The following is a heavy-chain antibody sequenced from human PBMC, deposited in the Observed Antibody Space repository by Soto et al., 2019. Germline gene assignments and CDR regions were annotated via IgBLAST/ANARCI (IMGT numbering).Heavy chain of an antibody. CDR3: VKGAWLDY. CDR2: IRGSSGST. CDR1: GFTFSTFD. J-gene: IGHJ4*02. V-gene: IGHV3-23*01. Sequence: EVQLLESGGGLVQPGGSLRLSCAASGFTFSTFDMTWVRQPPGKGLEWVSLIRGSSGSTYYADSVKGRFTISKDISKNTLYLQMNSLRAEDTALYFCVKGAWLDYWGQGNMVTVYS.